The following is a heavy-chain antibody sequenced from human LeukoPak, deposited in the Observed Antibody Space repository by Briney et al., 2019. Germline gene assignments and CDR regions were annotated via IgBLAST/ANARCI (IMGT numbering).Heavy chain of an antibody. CDR2: ISPNSGGT. J-gene: IGHJ2*01. D-gene: IGHD7-27*01. V-gene: IGHV1-2*02. Sequence: GASVKVSCKASGYTFTAYYIHWVRQAPGQGLEWMGWISPNSGGTGYAQKFQGRVTMTRDTSISTTYVELSSLTSDDTAVYYCAIQPWGSGNNWYFDLWGRGTLVTVSS. CDR3: AIQPWGSGNNWYFDL. CDR1: GYTFTAYY.